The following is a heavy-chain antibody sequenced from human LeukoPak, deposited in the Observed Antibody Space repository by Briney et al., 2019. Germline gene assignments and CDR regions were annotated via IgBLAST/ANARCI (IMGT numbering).Heavy chain of an antibody. Sequence: GGSLRLSCAASGFTFSSYSMNWVRQAPGKGLEWVSSISSSSSYIYSADSVKGRFTISRDNSKNTLYLQMNSLRAEDTAVYYCAIGYSYGYGLDYWGQGTLVTVSS. D-gene: IGHD5-18*01. CDR3: AIGYSYGYGLDY. J-gene: IGHJ4*02. V-gene: IGHV3-21*04. CDR2: ISSSSSYI. CDR1: GFTFSSYS.